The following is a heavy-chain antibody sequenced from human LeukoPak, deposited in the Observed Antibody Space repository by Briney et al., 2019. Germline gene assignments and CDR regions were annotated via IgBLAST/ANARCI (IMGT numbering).Heavy chain of an antibody. CDR1: GYTFTGYY. CDR3: ARVGLRRSNWFDP. V-gene: IGHV1-2*02. Sequence: ASVKVSCKASGYTFTGYYMYWVRQAPGQGLEWMGWINPNSGGTNYAQKFQGRVTMTRDTSISTAYMELSRLRSDDTAVYYCARVGLRRSNWFDPWGQGTLVTVSS. J-gene: IGHJ5*02. CDR2: INPNSGGT. D-gene: IGHD4-17*01.